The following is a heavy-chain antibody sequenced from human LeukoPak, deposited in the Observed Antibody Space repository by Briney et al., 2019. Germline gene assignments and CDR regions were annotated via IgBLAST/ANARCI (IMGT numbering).Heavy chain of an antibody. V-gene: IGHV4-30-4*01. D-gene: IGHD3-10*01. CDR3: AREFYGSGGWFDP. J-gene: IGHJ5*02. CDR1: GGSISSGDYY. Sequence: PSQTLSLTCTVSGGSISSGDYYWSWIRQPPGKGLVWIGYIYYSGSTYYNPSLKSRVTISVDTSKNQFSLKLSSVTAADTAVYYCAREFYGSGGWFDPWGQGTLVTVSS. CDR2: IYYSGST.